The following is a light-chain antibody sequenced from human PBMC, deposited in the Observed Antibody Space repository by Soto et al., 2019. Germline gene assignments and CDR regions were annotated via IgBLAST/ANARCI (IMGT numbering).Light chain of an antibody. V-gene: IGKV3-20*01. J-gene: IGKJ1*01. CDR3: QQYPNSPRT. CDR1: QSVSSSF. Sequence: EIVLTQSPGTLSLSPGERATLSCRASQSVSSSFLAWYQQKPGQAPRLLIYGASSRAGGIPDRFSGSGSGTDFTLTINRLEPEDFAVYYCQQYPNSPRTFGQGTKVEIK. CDR2: GAS.